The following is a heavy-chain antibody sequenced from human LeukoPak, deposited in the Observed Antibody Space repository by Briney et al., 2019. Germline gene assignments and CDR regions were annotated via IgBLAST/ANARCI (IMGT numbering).Heavy chain of an antibody. V-gene: IGHV3-23*01. J-gene: IGHJ4*02. CDR2: ISGSGGRT. D-gene: IGHD3-22*01. Sequence: GGSLRLSCAASGFTFSSYAMSWVRQAPGKGLEWVSAISGSGGRTYYADSVKGRFTISRDNSKNTLYLQMNSLRAEDTAVYYCAKAIVVVIGYFDYWGQGTLVTVSS. CDR1: GFTFSSYA. CDR3: AKAIVVVIGYFDY.